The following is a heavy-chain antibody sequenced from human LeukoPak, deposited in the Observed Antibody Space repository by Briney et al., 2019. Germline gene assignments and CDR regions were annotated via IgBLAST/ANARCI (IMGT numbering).Heavy chain of an antibody. CDR3: AVGGGSGWCPFDY. Sequence: GGSLRLSCAASGFTFSSYAMSWVRQAPGKGLEWVSAISGSGGSTYYADSVKGRFTISRDNSKNTLYLQMNSLRAEDTAVYYCAVGGGSGWCPFDYWGQGTLVTVSS. CDR1: GFTFSSYA. V-gene: IGHV3-23*01. J-gene: IGHJ4*02. D-gene: IGHD6-19*01. CDR2: ISGSGGST.